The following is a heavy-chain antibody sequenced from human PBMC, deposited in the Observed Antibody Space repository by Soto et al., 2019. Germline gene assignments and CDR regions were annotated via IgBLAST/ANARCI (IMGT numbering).Heavy chain of an antibody. CDR1: GDSVSTKSVA. Sequence: PSQTLSLTCVISGDSVSTKSVAWNWIRQSPSRGLEWLGRTYFRSKWYNDYAVSVKSRITISPDTSKNHFSLQLDSVTPEDTAVYYCVKEKVTDADFYDNWSQGTLVTVSS. CDR3: VKEKVTDADFYDN. D-gene: IGHD2-21*01. V-gene: IGHV6-1*01. J-gene: IGHJ4*02. CDR2: TYFRSKWYN.